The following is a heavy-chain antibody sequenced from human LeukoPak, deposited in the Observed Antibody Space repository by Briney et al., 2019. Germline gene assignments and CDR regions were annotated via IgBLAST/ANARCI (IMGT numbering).Heavy chain of an antibody. CDR1: GGTFSSYA. V-gene: IGHV1-69*13. J-gene: IGHJ4*02. CDR3: ARENPKTRAGYSSSWYESAFDY. D-gene: IGHD6-13*01. Sequence: SVKVSCKASGGTFSSYAISWVRRAPGQGLEWMGGIIPIFGTANYAQKFQGRVTITADESTSTAYMELSSLRSEDTAVYYCARENPKTRAGYSSSWYESAFDYWGQGTLVTVSS. CDR2: IIPIFGTA.